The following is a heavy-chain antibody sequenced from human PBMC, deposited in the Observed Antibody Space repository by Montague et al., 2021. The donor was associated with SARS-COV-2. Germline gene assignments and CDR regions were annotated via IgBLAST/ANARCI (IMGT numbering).Heavy chain of an antibody. CDR3: VRYSGWFYFDF. Sequence: CAISGDSVASNSGGWGGIRQSPSSRLEWLCRTYYRSKWYSDYAPXVRGRLTVNPDASKNEFSLELNYVTPEDTAVYYCVRYSGWFYFDFWGQGTLVTVSS. CDR2: TYYRSKWYS. J-gene: IGHJ4*02. V-gene: IGHV6-1*01. CDR1: GDSVASNSGG. D-gene: IGHD6-19*01.